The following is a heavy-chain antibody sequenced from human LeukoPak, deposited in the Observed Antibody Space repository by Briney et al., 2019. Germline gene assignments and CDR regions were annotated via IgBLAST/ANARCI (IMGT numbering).Heavy chain of an antibody. V-gene: IGHV4-34*01. CDR2: INHSGST. J-gene: IGHJ6*03. CDR1: GGSFSGYY. D-gene: IGHD3-16*01. Sequence: SETLSLTCAVYGGSFSGYYWSWIRQPPGKGLEWIGEINHSGSTNYNPSRKSRVTISVDTSKNQFSLKLSSVTAADTAVYYCARVGKNSDYVYYYYMDVWGKGTTVTISS. CDR3: ARVGKNSDYVYYYYMDV.